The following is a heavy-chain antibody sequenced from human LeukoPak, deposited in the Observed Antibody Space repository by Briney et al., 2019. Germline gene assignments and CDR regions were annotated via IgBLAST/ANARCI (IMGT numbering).Heavy chain of an antibody. V-gene: IGHV3-30-3*01. CDR1: GFTFNNYA. Sequence: GGSLRLSCAASGFTFNNYAMHWVRQAPGKGLEWVAATSHNEYNKYYADSVNGRFTISRDNSKNTLYLEVNSLRADDTAVYYCARGPGLAMGKGYFDYCGQGTLVTVSS. D-gene: IGHD6-19*01. CDR2: TSHNEYNK. CDR3: ARGPGLAMGKGYFDY. J-gene: IGHJ4*02.